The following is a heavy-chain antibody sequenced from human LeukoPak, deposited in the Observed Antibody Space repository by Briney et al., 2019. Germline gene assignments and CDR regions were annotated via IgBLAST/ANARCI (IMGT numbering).Heavy chain of an antibody. CDR2: INHSGST. V-gene: IGHV4-34*01. Sequence: TPSETLSLTCAVYGGSFSGYYWSWIRQPPGKGLEWIGEINHSGSTNYNPSLKSRVTISVDTSKNQFSLRLSSVTAADTAVYYCARREGDYWGQGTLVTVSS. J-gene: IGHJ4*02. CDR3: ARREGDY. CDR1: GGSFSGYY.